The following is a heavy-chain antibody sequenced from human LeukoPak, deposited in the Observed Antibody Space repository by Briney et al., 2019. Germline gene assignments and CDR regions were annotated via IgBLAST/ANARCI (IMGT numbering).Heavy chain of an antibody. CDR3: AREDSGYDDY. V-gene: IGHV3-23*01. CDR1: GFTFSGYA. Sequence: PGGSLRLSCAASGFTFSGYAMTWVRQAPGKGLQWVSTIGDSGGNTYYADSVKGRFTISRDNSKNTLYLQMKSLRAEDTAVYYCAREDSGYDDYWGQGILVTVSS. J-gene: IGHJ4*02. D-gene: IGHD5-12*01. CDR2: IGDSGGNT.